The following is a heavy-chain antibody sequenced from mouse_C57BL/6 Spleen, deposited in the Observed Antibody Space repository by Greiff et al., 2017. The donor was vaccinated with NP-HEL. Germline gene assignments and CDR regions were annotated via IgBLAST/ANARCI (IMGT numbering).Heavy chain of an antibody. CDR1: GYTFTSYW. Sequence: VQLQPPGAELVRPGTSVKLSCKASGYTFTSYWMHWVTQRPGQGLEWIGVIDPSDSYTNYNQKFKGKATLTVDTSSSTAYMQLSSLTSEDSAVYYCAREAHYYGSSYYAMDYWGQGTSVTVSS. CDR2: IDPSDSYT. D-gene: IGHD1-1*01. J-gene: IGHJ4*01. CDR3: AREAHYYGSSYYAMDY. V-gene: IGHV1-59*01.